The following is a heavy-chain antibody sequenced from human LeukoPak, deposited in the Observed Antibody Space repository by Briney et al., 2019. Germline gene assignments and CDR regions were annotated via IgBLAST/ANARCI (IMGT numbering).Heavy chain of an antibody. CDR3: AREETGIAAAGRDAFDI. J-gene: IGHJ3*02. CDR1: GFTFSSYI. CDR2: ISSSSSTI. Sequence: GGSLGLSCAASGFTFSSYIMNWVRQAPGKGLEWVSYISSSSSTIYYADSVKGRFTISRDNAKNSLYLQMNSLRAEDTAVYYCAREETGIAAAGRDAFDIWGQGTMVTVSS. D-gene: IGHD6-13*01. V-gene: IGHV3-48*01.